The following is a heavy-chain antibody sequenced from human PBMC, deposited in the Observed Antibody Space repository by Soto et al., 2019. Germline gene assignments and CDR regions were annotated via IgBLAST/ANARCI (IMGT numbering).Heavy chain of an antibody. D-gene: IGHD6-6*01. J-gene: IGHJ4*02. CDR1: GGTFSSYT. V-gene: IGHV1-69*02. CDR2: IIPILGIA. CDR3: TRVAGSIAARPFDY. Sequence: ASVKVSCKASGGTFSSYTISWVRQAPGQGLEWMGRIIPILGIANYAQKFQGRVTITADKSTSTAYMELSSLRSEDTAVYYCTRVAGSIAARPFDYWGQGTLVTVSS.